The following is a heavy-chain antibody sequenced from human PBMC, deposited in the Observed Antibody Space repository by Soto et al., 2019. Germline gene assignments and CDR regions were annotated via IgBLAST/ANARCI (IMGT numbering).Heavy chain of an antibody. Sequence: QLQLQESGPGLVKPSENLSLTCSVSGGSISSPSYYWGWIRQPPGKGLEWIGSIYYSGNTYYNPSLKSRVTIFVDTSRNQFSLKVNSVTAADTDVYFCAGLPGITPFRSDYWGQGTLVTVSS. V-gene: IGHV4-39*01. CDR2: IYYSGNT. J-gene: IGHJ4*02. CDR1: GGSISSPSYY. D-gene: IGHD3-10*01. CDR3: AGLPGITPFRSDY.